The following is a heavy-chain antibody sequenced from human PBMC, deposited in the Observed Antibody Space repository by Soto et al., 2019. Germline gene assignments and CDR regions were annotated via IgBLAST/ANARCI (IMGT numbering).Heavy chain of an antibody. V-gene: IGHV4-34*01. CDR3: ARGPITIFGVVIIRGRVDY. CDR1: GGSFSGYY. CDR2: INHSGST. Sequence: SETLSLTCAVYGGSFSGYYWSWIRQPPGKGLEWIGEINHSGSTNYNPSLKSRVTISVDTSKNQFSLKLRSVTAADTAVYYCARGPITIFGVVIIRGRVDYWGQGTLVTVSS. D-gene: IGHD3-3*01. J-gene: IGHJ4*02.